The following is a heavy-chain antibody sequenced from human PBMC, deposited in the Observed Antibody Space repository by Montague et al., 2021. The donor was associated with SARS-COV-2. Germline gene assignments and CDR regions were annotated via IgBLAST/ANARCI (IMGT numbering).Heavy chain of an antibody. J-gene: IGHJ6*02. Sequence: SLRLSCAASGFTFSTYAMSWVRQAPGKGLEWVSSVTGSGGATYYADSVKGRFTISRDYSKNTVLLHMNSLRAEDTAVYYCARHVGMERVTYGMDVWGQGTTVTVSS. V-gene: IGHV3-23*01. CDR1: GFTFSTYA. CDR3: ARHVGMERVTYGMDV. CDR2: VTGSGGAT. D-gene: IGHD3-3*01.